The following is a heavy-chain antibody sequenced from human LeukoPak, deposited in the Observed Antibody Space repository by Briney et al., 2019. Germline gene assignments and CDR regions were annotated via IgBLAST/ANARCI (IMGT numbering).Heavy chain of an antibody. CDR2: IYYSGST. V-gene: IGHV4-38-2*02. J-gene: IGHJ4*02. Sequence: SGTLSLTCTVSGYSISSGYYWGWIRQPPGKGLEWIGSIYYSGSTYYNPSLKSRVTISVDTSKNQFSLKLSSVTAADTAVYYCAVIAARRGDYWGQGTLVTVSS. D-gene: IGHD6-6*01. CDR3: AVIAARRGDY. CDR1: GYSISSGYY.